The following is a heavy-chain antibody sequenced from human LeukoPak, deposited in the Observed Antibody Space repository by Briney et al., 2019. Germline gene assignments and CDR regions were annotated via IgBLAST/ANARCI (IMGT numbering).Heavy chain of an antibody. J-gene: IGHJ6*03. Sequence: NTSETLSLTCAVYGGSFSGYYWSWIRQPPGKGLEWIGSIYRSGSTYYHPSLKSRVTISVDTSKNQFSLKLSSVTAADTAVYYCARDYNPGGSYYLAHYYYYMDVWGKGTTVTVSS. CDR3: ARDYNPGGSYYLAHYYYYMDV. D-gene: IGHD3-10*01. CDR1: GGSFSGYY. CDR2: IYRSGST. V-gene: IGHV4-34*01.